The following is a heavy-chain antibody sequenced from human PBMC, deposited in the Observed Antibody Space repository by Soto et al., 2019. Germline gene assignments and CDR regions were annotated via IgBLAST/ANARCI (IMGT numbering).Heavy chain of an antibody. V-gene: IGHV1-2*04. CDR2: INPNSGGT. CDR1: GYTFTGYY. Sequence: ASVKVSCKASGYTFTGYYMHWVRQAPGQGLEWMGWINPNSGGTNYAQKFQGWVTMTRDTSISTAYMELSRLRSDDTAVYYCARGGDVDIVATIHTNYYYYYGMDVWGQGTTVTVSS. D-gene: IGHD5-12*01. J-gene: IGHJ6*02. CDR3: ARGGDVDIVATIHTNYYYYYGMDV.